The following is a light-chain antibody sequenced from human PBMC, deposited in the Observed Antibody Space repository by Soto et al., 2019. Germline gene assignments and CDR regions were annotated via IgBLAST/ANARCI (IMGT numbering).Light chain of an antibody. Sequence: EVVLTQSTGTLSLSPGERATLSCRASQSVSNNYLAWYQQKPGQAPRLLIYGASNRATGIPDRFSGSGSGTDSTLTISRLEPEDFAVYYCQQYGSSGTFGQGTKV. V-gene: IGKV3-20*01. CDR1: QSVSNNY. J-gene: IGKJ1*01. CDR2: GAS. CDR3: QQYGSSGT.